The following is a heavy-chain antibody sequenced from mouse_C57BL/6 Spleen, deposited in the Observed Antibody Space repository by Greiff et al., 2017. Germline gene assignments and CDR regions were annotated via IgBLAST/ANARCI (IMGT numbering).Heavy chain of an antibody. J-gene: IGHJ3*01. CDR2: INPSTGGT. Sequence: VQLKESGPELVKPGASVKISCKASGYSFTGYYMNWVKQSPEKSLEWIGEINPSTGGTTYNQKFKAKATLTVDKSSSTAYMQLKSLTSEDSAVYYCAGYGYDAWFAYWGQGTLVTVSA. V-gene: IGHV1-42*01. CDR3: AGYGYDAWFAY. D-gene: IGHD2-2*01. CDR1: GYSFTGYY.